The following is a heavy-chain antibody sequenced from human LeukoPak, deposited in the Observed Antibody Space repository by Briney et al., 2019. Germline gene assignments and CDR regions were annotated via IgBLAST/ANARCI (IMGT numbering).Heavy chain of an antibody. CDR3: AKAPRSAYVLLYMDV. CDR2: ISGSGGST. CDR1: GFTFSSYA. Sequence: GGSLRLSCAASGFTFSSYAMSWVRQAPGKGLEWVSAISGSGGSTYYADSVKGRLTISRDNSKNTLYLQMNSLRAEDTAVYYCAKAPRSAYVLLYMDVWGKGTTVTVSS. J-gene: IGHJ6*03. D-gene: IGHD3-10*01. V-gene: IGHV3-23*01.